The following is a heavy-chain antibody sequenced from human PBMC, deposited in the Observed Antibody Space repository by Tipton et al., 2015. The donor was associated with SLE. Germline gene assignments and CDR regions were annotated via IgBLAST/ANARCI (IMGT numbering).Heavy chain of an antibody. V-gene: IGHV1-18*01. D-gene: IGHD3-16*01. Sequence: QLVQSGAEVKKPGASVKVSCKASGYKPSGYTFSNYGLSWVRQAPGQGLEWMGWISPYNGNTHYAQKFQGRVTMTTDTSTSTAYMELRSLRSDDTAVYYCAKPGGRGNWFDPWGQGTLVTVSS. CDR3: AKPGGRGNWFDP. CDR2: ISPYNGNT. CDR1: GYTFSNYG. J-gene: IGHJ5*02.